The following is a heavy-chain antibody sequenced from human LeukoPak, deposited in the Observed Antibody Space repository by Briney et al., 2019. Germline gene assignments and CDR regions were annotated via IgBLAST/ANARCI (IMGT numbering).Heavy chain of an antibody. Sequence: PGGSLRLSCAASGFTFSSYAMSWVRQAPGKGLEWVSAISGSGGSTYYADSVKGRFIVSRDNAKNTVYLQMDTLRAEDTAVYYCARGREVRGRSMDVWGKGTTVIVSS. D-gene: IGHD3-10*01. CDR3: ARGREVRGRSMDV. CDR1: GFTFSSYA. CDR2: ISGSGGST. V-gene: IGHV3-23*01. J-gene: IGHJ6*03.